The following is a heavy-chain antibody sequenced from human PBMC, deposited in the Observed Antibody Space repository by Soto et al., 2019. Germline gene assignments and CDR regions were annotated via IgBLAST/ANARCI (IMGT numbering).Heavy chain of an antibody. Sequence: SVKVSCKASGGTFSSYAISWVRQAPGQGLEWMGGIIPIFGTANYAQKFQGRVTITADESTSTAYMELSSLRSEDTVVYYCARDLHPVLRFLEWLLYIGQFDYWGQGTLVTVSS. CDR2: IIPIFGTA. D-gene: IGHD3-3*01. CDR3: ARDLHPVLRFLEWLLYIGQFDY. J-gene: IGHJ4*02. V-gene: IGHV1-69*13. CDR1: GGTFSSYA.